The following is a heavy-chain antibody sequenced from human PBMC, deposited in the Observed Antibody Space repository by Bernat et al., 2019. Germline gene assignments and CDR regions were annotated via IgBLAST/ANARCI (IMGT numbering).Heavy chain of an antibody. V-gene: IGHV3-23*01. J-gene: IGHJ4*02. D-gene: IGHD6-19*01. CDR1: GFTFSSFA. Sequence: EVQLLESGGDLVQTGGSLRLSCVASGFTFSSFAMSWVRQAPGKGLEWVSAITGSGSTTYYPDSVKGRFTISRDNSKNTLYLQMNSLRADDTDVYYCAKRVSGWYYADYWGQGTLVTVSS. CDR2: ITGSGSTT. CDR3: AKRVSGWYYADY.